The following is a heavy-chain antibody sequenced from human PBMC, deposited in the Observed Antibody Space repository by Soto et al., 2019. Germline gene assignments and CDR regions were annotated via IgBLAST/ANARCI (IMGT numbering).Heavy chain of an antibody. CDR2: INPNSGGT. CDR1: GYTFTGYY. J-gene: IGHJ3*02. D-gene: IGHD3-22*01. CDR3: ARTRIVVVRAAFDI. Sequence: GASVKVSCKASGYTFTGYYMHWVRQAPGQGLEWMGWINPNSGGTNYAQKFQGRVTMTRDTSISTAYMELSRLRSDDTAVYYCARTRIVVVRAAFDIWGQGTMVTVSS. V-gene: IGHV1-2*02.